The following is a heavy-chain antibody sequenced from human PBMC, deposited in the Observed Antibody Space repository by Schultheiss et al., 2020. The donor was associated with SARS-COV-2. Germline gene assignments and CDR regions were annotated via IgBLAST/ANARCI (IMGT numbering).Heavy chain of an antibody. V-gene: IGHV3-48*03. Sequence: GGSLRLSCAASGFTFSSYEMNWVRQAPGKGLEWVSYISSSGSTIYYADSVKGRFTISRDNAKNSLYLQMNSLRAEDTAVYYCARLGIAAYFDYWGQGTLVTVSS. CDR2: ISSSGSTI. J-gene: IGHJ4*02. CDR3: ARLGIAAYFDY. D-gene: IGHD6-13*01. CDR1: GFTFSSYE.